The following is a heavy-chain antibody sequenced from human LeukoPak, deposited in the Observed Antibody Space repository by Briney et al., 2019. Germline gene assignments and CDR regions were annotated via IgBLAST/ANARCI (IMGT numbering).Heavy chain of an antibody. CDR1: GGSVTSGTYF. D-gene: IGHD3-22*01. V-gene: IGHV4-61*01. CDR3: ARSPSGYRFDY. CDR2: ISNSVST. Sequence: SETLSLTCTASGGSVTSGTYFWTWLRQPPGKGLDWIGFISNSVSTNYNPSLKSRVTISRDTSKNRFSLNLNSVTAADTAVYFCARSPSGYRFDYWGQGALVTVSS. J-gene: IGHJ4*02.